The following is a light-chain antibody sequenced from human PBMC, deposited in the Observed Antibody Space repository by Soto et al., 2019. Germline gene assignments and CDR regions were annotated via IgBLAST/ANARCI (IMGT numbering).Light chain of an antibody. J-gene: IGLJ2*01. V-gene: IGLV2-11*01. Sequence: QSALTQPRSVSGSPGQSVTISCTGTSSDVGGYNYVSWYQQHPGKAPKLLIYDVSKWPSGVPDRFSGSKSGNTASLTISGLRAEDEADYYCCSYAGTYTFVFGGGTKVTVL. CDR3: CSYAGTYTFV. CDR1: SSDVGGYNY. CDR2: DVS.